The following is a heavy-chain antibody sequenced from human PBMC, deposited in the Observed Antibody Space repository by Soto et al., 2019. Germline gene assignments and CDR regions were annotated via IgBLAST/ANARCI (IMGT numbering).Heavy chain of an antibody. V-gene: IGHV4-34*01. Sequence: PSETLSLTCAVYGGSFSGYYWSWIRQPPGKGLEWIGEINHSGSTNYNPSLKSRVTISVDTSKNQFSLKLSSVTAADTAVYYCARHNYYYYMLVSGKAPTVTVSS. CDR1: GGSFSGYY. CDR2: INHSGST. J-gene: IGHJ6*03. CDR3: ARHNYYYYMLV.